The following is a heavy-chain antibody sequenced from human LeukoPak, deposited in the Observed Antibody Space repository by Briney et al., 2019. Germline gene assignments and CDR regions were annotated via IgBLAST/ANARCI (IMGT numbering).Heavy chain of an antibody. J-gene: IGHJ5*02. CDR1: GYTFTGYD. CDR3: ASNRKMMVRGVNYNWFDP. Sequence: ASVKVSCKASGYTFTGYDINWVRQATGQGLEWMGWMNPNSGNTGYAQKFQGRVTMTRNTSISTAYMELSSLRSEDTAVYYCASNRKMMVRGVNYNWFDPWGQGTLVTVSS. D-gene: IGHD3-10*01. CDR2: MNPNSGNT. V-gene: IGHV1-8*01.